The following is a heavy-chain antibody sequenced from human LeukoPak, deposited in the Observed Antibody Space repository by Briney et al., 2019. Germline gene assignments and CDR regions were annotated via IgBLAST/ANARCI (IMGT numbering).Heavy chain of an antibody. V-gene: IGHV3-48*01. D-gene: IGHD6-13*01. Sequence: GGSLRLSCATSGFTFSGHGMNWVRQAPGKGLECLSYISSSSTSISYADSVKGRFTISRDNAKNTVYLQMNSLRVEDTAVYYCAMRGNTWYDCWGQGTLVTVSS. J-gene: IGHJ4*02. CDR1: GFTFSGHG. CDR3: AMRGNTWYDC. CDR2: ISSSSTSI.